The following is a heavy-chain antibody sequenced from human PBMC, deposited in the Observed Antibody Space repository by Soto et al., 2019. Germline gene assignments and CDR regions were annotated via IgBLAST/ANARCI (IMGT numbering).Heavy chain of an antibody. V-gene: IGHV3-53*01. CDR2: IYSGGST. CDR3: ARERSGSCYN. Sequence: EVQLVESGGGLIQPGGSLRLSCAASGFTVSSNYMSWIRQAPGKGLEWVSVIYSGGSTYYADSVKGRFTISRDNSKSTLDLQMNSLGAEDTAVYYCARERSGSCYNWGQGTLVTVSS. J-gene: IGHJ4*02. CDR1: GFTVSSNY. D-gene: IGHD2-15*01.